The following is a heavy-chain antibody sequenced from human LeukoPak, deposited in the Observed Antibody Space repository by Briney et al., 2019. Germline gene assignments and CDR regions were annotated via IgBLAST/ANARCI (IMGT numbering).Heavy chain of an antibody. D-gene: IGHD5-24*01. Sequence: SETLSLTCAVSGVSVRSYNYWSWVRQPPGKSLEWLGEVYHSGSTIYNPSLESRITISMDTSKNQFSLRLTSVTAADTAVYYCARDGRDGYNYFDYWGQGTLVTVSS. CDR2: VYHSGST. CDR3: ARDGRDGYNYFDY. V-gene: IGHV4-4*02. J-gene: IGHJ4*02. CDR1: GVSVRSYNY.